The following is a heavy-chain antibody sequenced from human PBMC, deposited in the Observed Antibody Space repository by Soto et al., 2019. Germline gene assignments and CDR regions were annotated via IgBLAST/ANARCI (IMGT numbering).Heavy chain of an antibody. Sequence: SETLSLTCAVSGYSISSGYYWGWIRQPPGKGLEWIGSIYHSGSTYYNPSLKSRVTISVDTSKNQFSLKLSSVTAADTAVYYCARDWGTPGYFDYWGQGXLVTVYS. CDR1: GYSISSGYY. CDR2: IYHSGST. D-gene: IGHD3-16*01. CDR3: ARDWGTPGYFDY. V-gene: IGHV4-38-2*02. J-gene: IGHJ4*02.